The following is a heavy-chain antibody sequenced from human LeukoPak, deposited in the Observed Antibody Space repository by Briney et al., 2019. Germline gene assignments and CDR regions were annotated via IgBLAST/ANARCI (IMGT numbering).Heavy chain of an antibody. CDR2: INHSGST. CDR1: GGSFSGYY. CDR3: ARGPSPYYYDSSGYPRAFDI. Sequence: PSETLSLTCAVYGGSFSGYYWSWIRQPPGKGLEWIGEINHSGSTNYNPSLKSRVTISVDTSKNQSSLKLSSVTAADTAVYYCARGPSPYYYDSSGYPRAFDIWGQGTMVTVSS. V-gene: IGHV4-34*01. D-gene: IGHD3-22*01. J-gene: IGHJ3*02.